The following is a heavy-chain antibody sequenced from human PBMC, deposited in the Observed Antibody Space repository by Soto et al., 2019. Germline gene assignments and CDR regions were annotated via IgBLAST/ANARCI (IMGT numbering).Heavy chain of an antibody. CDR2: ISGTVRST. CDR1: GLTFSSYA. J-gene: IGHJ3*01. D-gene: IGHD2-15*01. Sequence: VQLLESAGGLVQPGGSLRLSCAASGLTFSSYAMSWVRQAPGEGLQWVSLISGTVRSTNYADSVKGRFTISRDNSKNTVYLQLNSLRAEDTAVYFCAKNMLSVAAPDAFDVWVQGTMVTVSS. V-gene: IGHV3-23*01. CDR3: AKNMLSVAAPDAFDV.